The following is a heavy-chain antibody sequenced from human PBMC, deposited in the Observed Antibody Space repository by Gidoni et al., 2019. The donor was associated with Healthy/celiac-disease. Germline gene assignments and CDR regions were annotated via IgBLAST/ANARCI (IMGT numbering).Heavy chain of an antibody. CDR3: ARDLAVAGTSFTELDY. CDR1: GFTFSSYW. J-gene: IGHJ4*02. D-gene: IGHD6-19*01. V-gene: IGHV3-7*03. CDR2: IKKDGSEK. Sequence: EVQLVESGGGLVQPGGSLRLSCAASGFTFSSYWMSWVRQAPGKGLEWVANIKKDGSEKYYVDSVKGRFTISRDNAKNSLYLRMNSLRAEDTAVYYCARDLAVAGTSFTELDYWGQGTLVTVSS.